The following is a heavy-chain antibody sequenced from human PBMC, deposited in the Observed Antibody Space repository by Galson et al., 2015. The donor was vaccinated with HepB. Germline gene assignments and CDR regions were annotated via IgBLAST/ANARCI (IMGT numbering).Heavy chain of an antibody. J-gene: IGHJ4*02. D-gene: IGHD4-17*01. V-gene: IGHV3-33*01. CDR3: AREQVYGDYRTADF. CDR2: TVYGGAEE. CDR1: GFRFISHG. Sequence: SLRLSCAASGFRFISHGMHWVRQDPGKGLEWVAVTVYGGAEEHYADSVKGRFTISRDTFKNTVYLQMNSLRVEDTAVYYCAREQVYGDYRTADFWGQRTLVSVSS.